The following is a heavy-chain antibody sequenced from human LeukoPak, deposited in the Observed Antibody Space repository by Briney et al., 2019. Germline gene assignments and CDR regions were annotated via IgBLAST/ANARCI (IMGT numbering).Heavy chain of an antibody. J-gene: IGHJ3*02. CDR3: ARALSGYDAFDI. D-gene: IGHD5-12*01. V-gene: IGHV3-30*02. CDR2: IRYDGSYK. Sequence: GGSLRLSCAASGFTFSSCGMHWVRQAPGKGLEWVAFIRYDGSYKYYADSVKGRFTISRDNSKNTLYLQMNSLRAEDTAVYYCARALSGYDAFDIWGQGTMVTVSS. CDR1: GFTFSSCG.